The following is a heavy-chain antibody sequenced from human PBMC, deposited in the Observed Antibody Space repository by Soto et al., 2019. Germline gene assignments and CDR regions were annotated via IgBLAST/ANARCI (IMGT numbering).Heavy chain of an antibody. V-gene: IGHV1-69*04. D-gene: IGHD3-22*01. CDR3: AREGARITMIVVVRGPFGWFDP. Sequence: GASVNVSCNASGGTISRYTISWVRQAPEQGLEWMGRIIPILGIANYAQKFQGRVTITADKSTSTAYMELSSLRSEDTAVYYCAREGARITMIVVVRGPFGWFDPWGQGTLVTVSS. J-gene: IGHJ5*02. CDR2: IIPILGIA. CDR1: GGTISRYT.